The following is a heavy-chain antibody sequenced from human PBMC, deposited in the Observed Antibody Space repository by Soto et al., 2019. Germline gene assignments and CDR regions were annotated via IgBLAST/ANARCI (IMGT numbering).Heavy chain of an antibody. CDR3: ARPGIPAANGGWLDT. CDR1: GFTFSSYW. D-gene: IGHD2-2*01. J-gene: IGHJ5*02. CDR2: IKQDGSEM. V-gene: IGHV3-7*03. Sequence: EVQLLESGGGLVQPGGSLRLSCAASGFTFSSYWMNWVRQAPGKGLEWVANIKQDGSEMHYVDSVRGRFTISRDNAKNSLFLQMNSLRAEDTAVYYCARPGIPAANGGWLDTWGQGTLVTVSS.